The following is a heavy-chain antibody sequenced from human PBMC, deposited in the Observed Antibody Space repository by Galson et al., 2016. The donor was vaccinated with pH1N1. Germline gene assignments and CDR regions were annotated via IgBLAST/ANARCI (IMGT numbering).Heavy chain of an antibody. J-gene: IGHJ4*02. CDR3: AKESLPRATLGDFDS. Sequence: SLRLSCAASGFTFSDYAIHWVRQAPGKGLEWVALISSDGSNKDYADSVKGRFMVSRDYSKTALQMNSLKAEDAAVYYCAKESLPRATLGDFDSWGKGSLVIVSS. D-gene: IGHD3-16*01. V-gene: IGHV3-30*18. CDR1: GFTFSDYA. CDR2: ISSDGSNK.